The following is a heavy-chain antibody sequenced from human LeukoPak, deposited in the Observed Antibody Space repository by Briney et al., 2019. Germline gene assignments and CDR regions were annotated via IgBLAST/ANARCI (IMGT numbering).Heavy chain of an antibody. CDR1: GGSISSYY. CDR2: IYYSGST. J-gene: IGHJ4*02. D-gene: IGHD2-15*01. CDR3: ARLGHCSGGGSCHHDY. Sequence: PSETLSLTCTVSGGSISSYYWSWIRQPPGKGLEWIGYIYYSGSTNYNPSLKSRVTISADTSRNQFSLKLNSVTAADTAVYYCARLGHCSGGGSCHHDYWGQGTLVTVSS. V-gene: IGHV4-59*08.